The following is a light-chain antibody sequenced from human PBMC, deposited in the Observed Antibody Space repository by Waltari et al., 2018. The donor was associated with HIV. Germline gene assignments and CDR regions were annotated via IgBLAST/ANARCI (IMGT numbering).Light chain of an antibody. CDR1: RSNIGVTS. CDR3: SAWDDNVNGL. J-gene: IGLJ2*01. CDR2: NTN. V-gene: IGLV1-44*01. Sequence: QSGLTQPPSASGTIGQRVTISCLGRRSNIGVTSVTWYQQLPGTAPRPLIYNTNQRPSGVPDRFSGSKSGTSAYLAISGLQAADEADYYCSAWDDNVNGLFGGGTKLTVL.